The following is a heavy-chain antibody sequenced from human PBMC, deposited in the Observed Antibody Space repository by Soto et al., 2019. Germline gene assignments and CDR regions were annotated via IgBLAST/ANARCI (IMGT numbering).Heavy chain of an antibody. V-gene: IGHV4-59*08. CDR3: ASLWGWSVDY. CDR2: IYYSGST. CDR1: GGSISSYY. J-gene: IGHJ4*02. D-gene: IGHD3-16*01. Sequence: QVQLQESGPGLVKPSETLSLTCTVSGGSISSYYWSWIREPPGKGLEWIGYIYYSGSTNYNPSLTSRVTTSVDTSKNQLSLKLSSVTAADTAVYYCASLWGWSVDYWGQGTLVTVSS.